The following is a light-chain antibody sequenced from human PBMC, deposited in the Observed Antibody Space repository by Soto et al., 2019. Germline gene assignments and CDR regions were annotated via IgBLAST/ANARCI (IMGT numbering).Light chain of an antibody. CDR3: QQYGSSGT. Sequence: EIVMTQSPATLSLSPGERATLSCRASQSVSRNLAWYQQKPGQAPRLLIYGASNRATGIPDRFSGSGSGTDFTLTISRLEPEDFAVYYCQQYGSSGTFXQGTKVDIK. J-gene: IGKJ1*01. CDR1: QSVSRN. CDR2: GAS. V-gene: IGKV3-20*01.